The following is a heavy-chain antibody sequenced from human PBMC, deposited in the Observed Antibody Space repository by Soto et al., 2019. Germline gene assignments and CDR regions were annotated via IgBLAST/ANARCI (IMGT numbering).Heavy chain of an antibody. J-gene: IGHJ4*02. CDR1: GFTFSTHA. V-gene: IGHV3-30-3*01. CDR2: VSFDGSNK. CDR3: ARDQTGITTAGGGRIDH. D-gene: IGHD6-13*01. Sequence: QVQLVESWGGVVQPGRSLRLSCAASGFTFSTHAMHWVRQAPGKGLECVAIVSFDGSNKYYADSVKGRFTISRDNSKNTLYLQMSGLTPEDTAFYYCARDQTGITTAGGGRIDHWGQGTLVTVSS.